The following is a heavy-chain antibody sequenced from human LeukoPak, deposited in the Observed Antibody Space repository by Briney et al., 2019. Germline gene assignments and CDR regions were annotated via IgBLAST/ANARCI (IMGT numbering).Heavy chain of an antibody. J-gene: IGHJ4*02. D-gene: IGHD1-26*01. CDR1: GYALTELS. CDR3: ATTRPYSGSYYFDY. V-gene: IGHV1-24*01. CDR2: FDPEDGET. Sequence: GASVKVSCKVSGYALTELSMHWVRQAPGKGLEWMGGFDPEDGETIYAQKFQGRVTMTEDTSTDTAYMELSSLRSEDTAVYYCATTRPYSGSYYFDYWGQGTLVTVSS.